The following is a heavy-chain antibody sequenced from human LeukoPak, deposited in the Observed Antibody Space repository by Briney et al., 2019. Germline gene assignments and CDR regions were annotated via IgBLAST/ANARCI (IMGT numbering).Heavy chain of an antibody. CDR3: ARSGYDSSGQGLNY. V-gene: IGHV1-69*13. J-gene: IGHJ4*02. D-gene: IGHD3-22*01. CDR1: GGTFSSYA. CDR2: IIPIFGTA. Sequence: ASVKVSRKASGGTFSSYAISWVRQAPGQGLEWMGGIIPIFGTANYAQKFQGRVTITADESTSTAYMELSSLRSEDMAVYYCARSGYDSSGQGLNYWGQGTLVTVSS.